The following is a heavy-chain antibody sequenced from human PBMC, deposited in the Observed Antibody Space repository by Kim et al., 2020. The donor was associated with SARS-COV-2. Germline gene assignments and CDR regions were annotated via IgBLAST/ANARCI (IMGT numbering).Heavy chain of an antibody. Sequence: GGSLRLSCAASGFTFSSYGMHWVRQAPGKGLEWVAVIWYDGSNKYYADSVKGRFTISRDNSKNTLYLQMNSLRAEDTAVYHCARELWFGESSGGDAFDIWGQGTMVTVSS. CDR2: IWYDGSNK. D-gene: IGHD3-10*01. CDR3: ARELWFGESSGGDAFDI. J-gene: IGHJ3*02. V-gene: IGHV3-33*01. CDR1: GFTFSSYG.